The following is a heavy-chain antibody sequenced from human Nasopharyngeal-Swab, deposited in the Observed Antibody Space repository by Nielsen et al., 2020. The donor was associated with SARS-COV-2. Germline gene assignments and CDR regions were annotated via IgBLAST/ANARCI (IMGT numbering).Heavy chain of an antibody. CDR3: ARGDTDYYYYGLDV. CDR1: GGTFSSYA. CDR2: TIPMFGTA. V-gene: IGHV1-69*06. D-gene: IGHD5-18*01. J-gene: IGHJ6*02. Sequence: SVQVSCKASGGTFSSYAISWVRQAPGQGLEWMGGTIPMFGTANYAQNFQGRVTITADKSTSTAYMDLSRLKSEDTAVYYCARGDTDYYYYGLDVWGQGTTVTVSS.